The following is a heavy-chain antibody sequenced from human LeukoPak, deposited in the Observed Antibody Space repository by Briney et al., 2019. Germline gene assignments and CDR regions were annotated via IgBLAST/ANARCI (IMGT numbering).Heavy chain of an antibody. CDR1: GFTFSSYA. CDR2: VSTGSNYI. Sequence: GGSLRLSCAASGFTFSSYAMSWVRQAPGKGLEWVSSVSTGSNYIYYADSVKGRFTISRDNSKNTLYLQMNSLRAEDTAVYYCARPVDYDFWSGRSPFDYWGQGTLVTVSS. CDR3: ARPVDYDFWSGRSPFDY. D-gene: IGHD3-3*01. J-gene: IGHJ4*02. V-gene: IGHV3-21*01.